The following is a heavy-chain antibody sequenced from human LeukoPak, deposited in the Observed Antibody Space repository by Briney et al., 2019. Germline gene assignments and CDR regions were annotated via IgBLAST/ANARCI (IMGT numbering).Heavy chain of an antibody. CDR3: ARLVRVLPFDP. CDR2: INHSGST. Sequence: SETLSLTCAVYGGSFSGYYWSWIRQPPGKGVEWIGEINHSGSTNYNPSLKSRVTISVDTSKNQFSLKLSSVTAADTAVYYCARLVRVLPFDPWGQGTLVTVSS. CDR1: GGSFSGYY. D-gene: IGHD3-10*01. J-gene: IGHJ5*02. V-gene: IGHV4-34*01.